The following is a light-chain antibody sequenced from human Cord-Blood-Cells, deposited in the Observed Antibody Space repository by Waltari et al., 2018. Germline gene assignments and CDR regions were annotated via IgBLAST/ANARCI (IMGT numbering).Light chain of an antibody. Sequence: EIVMTQSPATLSVSPGERATLSCRASQSVSSNLAWYQQTPGQAPRLLIYGASTRATGIPARFSGSGSGTEFTLTSSSLQSKDFAVYYCQQYNNWPITFGQGTRLEIK. CDR3: QQYNNWPIT. J-gene: IGKJ5*01. CDR2: GAS. V-gene: IGKV3-15*01. CDR1: QSVSSN.